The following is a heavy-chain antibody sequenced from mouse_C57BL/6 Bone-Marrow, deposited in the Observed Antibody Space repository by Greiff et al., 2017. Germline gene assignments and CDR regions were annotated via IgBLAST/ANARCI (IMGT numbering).Heavy chain of an antibody. V-gene: IGHV1-15*01. J-gene: IGHJ1*03. CDR2: IDPETGGT. Sequence: QVQLQQSGAELVRPGASVTLSCKASGYTFTDYEMHWVQQTPVHGLEWIGAIDPETGGTAYNQKFKGKAILTADKSYSTAYMELRSLTSEDSAVYYCTRTYYDGSSYYFDVCGTGTTVTVSS. CDR1: GYTFTDYE. D-gene: IGHD1-1*01. CDR3: TRTYYDGSSYYFDV.